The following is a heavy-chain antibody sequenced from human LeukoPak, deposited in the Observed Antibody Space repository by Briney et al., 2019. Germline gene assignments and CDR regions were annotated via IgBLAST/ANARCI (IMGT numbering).Heavy chain of an antibody. Sequence: ASVKVSCKASGGTFSSYAISWVRQAPGQGLEWMGWINAGNGNTKYSQKFQGRVTITRDTSASTAYMELSSLRSEDTAVYYCARDSGGSLRWGQGTLVTVSS. CDR1: GGTFSSYA. CDR3: ARDSGGSLR. D-gene: IGHD1-26*01. CDR2: INAGNGNT. V-gene: IGHV1-3*01. J-gene: IGHJ4*02.